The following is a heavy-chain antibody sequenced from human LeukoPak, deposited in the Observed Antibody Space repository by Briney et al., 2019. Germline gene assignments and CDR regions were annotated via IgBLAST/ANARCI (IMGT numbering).Heavy chain of an antibody. CDR1: GFTFSSYW. V-gene: IGHV3-7*01. CDR2: INHNGNVN. D-gene: IGHD2-2*01. J-gene: IGHJ4*02. CDR3: VSFYETY. Sequence: PGGSLRLSSAASGFTFSSYWMNWARQAPGKGLEWVASINHNGNVNYYVDSVKGRFTISRDNAKNTVYLQMNNLRAEDTAVYYCVSFYETYWGRGTLVTVSS.